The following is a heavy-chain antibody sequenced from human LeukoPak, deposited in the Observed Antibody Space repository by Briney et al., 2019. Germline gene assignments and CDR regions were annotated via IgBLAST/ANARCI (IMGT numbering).Heavy chain of an antibody. CDR2: ISGSGGST. J-gene: IGHJ5*02. V-gene: IGHV3-23*01. CDR1: GFTFSSYA. Sequence: PGGSLRLSCAASGFTFSSYAMSWVRQAPGKGLEWVSAISGSGGSTYYADSVKGRFTISRDNSKNTLYLQMNSLRAEDTAVYYCAKDIPAPYSSGWVNWFDPWGQGTLVTVSS. CDR3: AKDIPAPYSSGWVNWFDP. D-gene: IGHD6-19*01.